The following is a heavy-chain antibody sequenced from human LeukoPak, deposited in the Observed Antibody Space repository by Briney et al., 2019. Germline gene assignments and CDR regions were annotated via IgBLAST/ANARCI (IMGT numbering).Heavy chain of an antibody. CDR2: INHSGST. CDR3: ARPGPPYAGSDAFDI. J-gene: IGHJ3*02. D-gene: IGHD2-15*01. V-gene: IGHV4-34*01. Sequence: SETLSLTCAVYGGSFSGYYWSWIRQPPGKGLEWIGEINHSGSTNYNPSLKSRVTISVDTSKNQFSLKLSSVTAADTAVYYCARPGPPYAGSDAFDIWGQGTMVTVSS. CDR1: GGSFSGYY.